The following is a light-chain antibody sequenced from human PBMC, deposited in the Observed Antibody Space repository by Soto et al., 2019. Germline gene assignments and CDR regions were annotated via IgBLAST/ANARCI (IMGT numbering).Light chain of an antibody. V-gene: IGKV1-5*03. CDR3: LQYNTFSPWT. CDR1: QNVNYY. Sequence: DIQMTQSPSTLSASVGDRVTITCRASQNVNYYLAWYQLKPGKAPKVLIYKASTLESGVPSRFSGSGSGTEFTLTIGGLHPDDFATYFCLQYNTFSPWTFGPGTKVEIK. CDR2: KAS. J-gene: IGKJ1*01.